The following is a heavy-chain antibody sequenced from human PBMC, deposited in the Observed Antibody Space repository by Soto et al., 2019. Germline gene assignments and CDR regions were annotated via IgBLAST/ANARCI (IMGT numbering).Heavy chain of an antibody. CDR2: ITGSGTST. Sequence: GGSLRLSXAASGFTFSTYAMSWVRLAPGKGLEWVSCITGSGTSTYYADSVKGRFTISRDNAKNTLYLHLNSLRAEDTAVYYCAKSWTYYDILTPSDYWGQGTLVTVSS. D-gene: IGHD3-9*01. CDR1: GFTFSTYA. V-gene: IGHV3-23*01. CDR3: AKSWTYYDILTPSDY. J-gene: IGHJ4*02.